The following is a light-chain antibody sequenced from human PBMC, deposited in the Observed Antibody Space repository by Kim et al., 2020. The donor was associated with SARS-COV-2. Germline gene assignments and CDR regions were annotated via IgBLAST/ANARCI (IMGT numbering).Light chain of an antibody. CDR3: QQYYRTPLT. CDR1: QNGLSSSSDKNY. V-gene: IGKV4-1*01. Sequence: RATIKCKSSQNGLSSSSDKNYLAWYQQKPGQPPKLLIYWASIRESGVPGRFSGSGSGTDFTLTINRLQAEDVAVYYCQQYYRTPLTVGGGTRLEI. J-gene: IGKJ4*01. CDR2: WAS.